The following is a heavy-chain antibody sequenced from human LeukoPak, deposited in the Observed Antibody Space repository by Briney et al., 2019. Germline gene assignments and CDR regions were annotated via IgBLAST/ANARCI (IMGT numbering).Heavy chain of an antibody. CDR2: ISGSGGST. CDR1: GFTFSSYA. J-gene: IGHJ6*02. V-gene: IGHV3-23*01. D-gene: IGHD5-12*01. CDR3: AKTSGYERAYYYYGMDV. Sequence: PGGSLRLSCAASGFTFSSYAMSWVRQAPGKGLEWVSAISGSGGSTYYADSVKGRFTISRDNSKNTLYLQMNSLRAEDTAVYYCAKTSGYERAYYYYGMDVWGQGTTVTVSS.